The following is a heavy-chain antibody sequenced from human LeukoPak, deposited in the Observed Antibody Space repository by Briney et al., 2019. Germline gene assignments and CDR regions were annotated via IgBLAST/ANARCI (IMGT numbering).Heavy chain of an antibody. J-gene: IGHJ1*01. CDR3: AGTKGGSSHEYFQH. Sequence: SETLSLTCTVSGGSISSSSYYWGWIRQPPGKGLEWVGEIYHSGSTNYNPSLKSRVTISLDKSKNQFSLRLTSVTAADTAVYFCAGTKGGSSHEYFQHWGQGTLVTVSS. D-gene: IGHD6-13*01. V-gene: IGHV4-39*07. CDR1: GGSISSSSYY. CDR2: IYHSGST.